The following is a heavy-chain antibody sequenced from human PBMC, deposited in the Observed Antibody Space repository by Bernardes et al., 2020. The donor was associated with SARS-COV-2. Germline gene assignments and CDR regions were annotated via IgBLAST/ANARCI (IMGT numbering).Heavy chain of an antibody. J-gene: IGHJ1*01. Sequence: SETLSLTRAVYGGSFRGYYWSWIRQPPGKGLEWIGEINHSGSTNYNPSLKSRVTISVDTSKNQFSLKLSSVTAADTAVYYCARGGVGTMRTFQHWGQGTLVTVSS. CDR2: INHSGST. CDR1: GGSFRGYY. CDR3: ARGGVGTMRTFQH. D-gene: IGHD1-26*01. V-gene: IGHV4-34*01.